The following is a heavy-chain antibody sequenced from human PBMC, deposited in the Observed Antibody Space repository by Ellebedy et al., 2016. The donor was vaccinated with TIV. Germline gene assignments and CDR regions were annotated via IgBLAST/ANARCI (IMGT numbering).Heavy chain of an antibody. V-gene: IGHV1-46*04. CDR3: ARGTYYYDSSGYSYGMDV. D-gene: IGHD3-22*01. CDR2: INPSGGST. J-gene: IGHJ6*02. CDR1: GYTFTSYY. Sequence: ASVKVSCKASGYTFTSYYMHWVRQAPGQGLEWMGIINPSGGSTSYAQKLQGRVTMTRDTSTSTVYMELSSLRSEDTAVYYCARGTYYYDSSGYSYGMDVWGQGTTVTVSS.